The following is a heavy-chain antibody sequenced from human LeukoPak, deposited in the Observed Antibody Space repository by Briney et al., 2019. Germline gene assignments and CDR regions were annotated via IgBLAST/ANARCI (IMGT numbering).Heavy chain of an antibody. CDR1: GGSISSYY. V-gene: IGHV4-59*01. Sequence: SETLSLTCTVSGGSISSYYWSWIRQPPGKGPEWIGYIYYSGSTNYNPSLKSRVTISADTSKNQFSLKLTSVTAADTAVYYCARSLGAQLPPIHWGQGTLVTVSS. J-gene: IGHJ4*02. CDR2: IYYSGST. CDR3: ARSLGAQLPPIH. D-gene: IGHD2-2*01.